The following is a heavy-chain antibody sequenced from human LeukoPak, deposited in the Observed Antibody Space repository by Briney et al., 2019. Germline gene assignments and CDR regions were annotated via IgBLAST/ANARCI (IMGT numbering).Heavy chain of an antibody. J-gene: IGHJ4*02. CDR1: GYTFSGFS. Sequence: PGGSLRLSCAASGYTFSGFSMSWVRQSPTKGLEWVANIKQDGSERYYVDSVKGRFTISRDNAKNSLSLQTNNPRAEDTAVYYCARAGSHWHYVYWGQGTVVTVSS. CDR3: ARAGSHWHYVY. V-gene: IGHV3-7*01. D-gene: IGHD3-10*01. CDR2: IKQDGSER.